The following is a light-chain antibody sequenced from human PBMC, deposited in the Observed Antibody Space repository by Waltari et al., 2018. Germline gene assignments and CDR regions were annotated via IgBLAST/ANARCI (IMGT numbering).Light chain of an antibody. CDR1: SSNIGGGYD. V-gene: IGLV1-40*01. CDR3: QTYDSTLSAPYV. Sequence: QSLLTQPPSVSGAPGQRVTISCTGSSSNIGGGYDVHWSQQLPGAAPKLLIYATKNRPSGVPDRFSGSKSGTSASLVITGLQTEDEADYYCQTYDSTLSAPYVFGTGTKVSIL. CDR2: ATK. J-gene: IGLJ1*01.